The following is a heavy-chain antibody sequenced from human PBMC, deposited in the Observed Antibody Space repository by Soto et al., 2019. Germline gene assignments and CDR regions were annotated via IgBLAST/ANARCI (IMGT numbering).Heavy chain of an antibody. D-gene: IGHD4-17*01. V-gene: IGHV3-23*01. CDR3: AKDRENDYGDYSWFDP. Sequence: LSLTCAASGFTFSSYAMSWVRQAPGKGLEWVSAISGSGGSTYYADSVKGRFTISRDNSKNTLYLQMNSLRAEDTAVYYCAKDRENDYGDYSWFDPWGQGTLVTVSS. CDR1: GFTFSSYA. J-gene: IGHJ5*02. CDR2: ISGSGGST.